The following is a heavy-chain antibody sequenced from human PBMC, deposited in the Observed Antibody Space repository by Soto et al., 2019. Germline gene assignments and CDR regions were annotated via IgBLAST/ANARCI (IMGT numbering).Heavy chain of an antibody. V-gene: IGHV1-46*03. J-gene: IGHJ5*02. CDR3: ARAYPNRIQLWGRGWFDP. Sequence: GASVKVSCKASGYTFTSYYMHWVRQAPGQGLGWMGIINPSGGSTSYAQKFQGRVTMTRDTSTSTVYMELSSLRSEDTAVYYCARAYPNRIQLWGRGWFDPWGQGTLVTVS. CDR1: GYTFTSYY. D-gene: IGHD5-18*01. CDR2: INPSGGST.